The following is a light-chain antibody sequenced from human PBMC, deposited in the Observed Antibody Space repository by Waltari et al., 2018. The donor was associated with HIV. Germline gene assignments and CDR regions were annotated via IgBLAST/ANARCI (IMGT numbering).Light chain of an antibody. Sequence: QSVLTQPPSASGTPGQRVIISCSGTRSNIGSNTVNCYQQFSGAAPTLLIYSNNQRPSAVPDRFSGSKTGSAASLAISGLKSEDEADYHCATWDDALSGPVFGAGTKLTV. J-gene: IGLJ3*02. CDR2: SNN. CDR1: RSNIGSNT. V-gene: IGLV1-44*01. CDR3: ATWDDALSGPV.